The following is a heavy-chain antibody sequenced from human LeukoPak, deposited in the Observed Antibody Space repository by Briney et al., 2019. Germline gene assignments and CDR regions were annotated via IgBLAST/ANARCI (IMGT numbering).Heavy chain of an antibody. Sequence: GGSLRLSCAASGFTFSSYGMHWVRQAPGKGLEWVAVISYDGSNKYYADSVEGRFTISRDNSKNTLYLQMNSLRAEDTAVYYCAKDQATDIVVVPAALYYFDYWGQGTLVTVSS. D-gene: IGHD2-2*01. J-gene: IGHJ4*02. CDR2: ISYDGSNK. V-gene: IGHV3-30*18. CDR1: GFTFSSYG. CDR3: AKDQATDIVVVPAALYYFDY.